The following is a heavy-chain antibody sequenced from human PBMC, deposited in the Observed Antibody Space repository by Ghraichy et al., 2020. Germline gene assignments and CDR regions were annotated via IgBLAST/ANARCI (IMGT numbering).Heavy chain of an antibody. V-gene: IGHV1-24*01. CDR1: GYTLTELS. CDR3: ATDSGNYYYYGMDV. CDR2: FDPEDGET. Sequence: ASVKVSCKVSGYTLTELSMHWVRQAPGKGLEWMGGFDPEDGETIYAQKFQGRVTMTEDTSTDTAYMELSSLRSEDTAVYYCATDSGNYYYYGMDVWGQGTTVTVSS. J-gene: IGHJ6*02. D-gene: IGHD1-14*01.